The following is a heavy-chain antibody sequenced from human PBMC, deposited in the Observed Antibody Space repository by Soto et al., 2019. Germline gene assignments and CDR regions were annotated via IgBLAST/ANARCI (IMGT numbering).Heavy chain of an antibody. Sequence: ETLSLTCTVSGGSISSYYWSWIRQPPGKGLEWIGYIYYSGSTNYNPSLKSRVTISVDTSKNQFSLKLSSVTAADTAVYYCARWYGGSLDYWGQGSLVTVSS. CDR2: IYYSGST. CDR1: GGSISSYY. V-gene: IGHV4-59*01. D-gene: IGHD4-17*01. J-gene: IGHJ4*02. CDR3: ARWYGGSLDY.